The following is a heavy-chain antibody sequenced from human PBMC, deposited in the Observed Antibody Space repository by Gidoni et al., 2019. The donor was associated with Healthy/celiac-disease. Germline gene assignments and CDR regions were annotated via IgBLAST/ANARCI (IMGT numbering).Heavy chain of an antibody. J-gene: IGHJ3*02. V-gene: IGHV4-59*01. D-gene: IGHD1-7*01. CDR2: IYYSGST. Sequence: QVQLQESGPGLVKPSETLSLTCTVYGGSISSYYWSWIRQPPGKGLEWIGYIYYSGSTNYNPSLKSRVTISVDTSKNQFSLKLSSVTAADTAVYYCARDRLELRAFDIWGQGTMVTVSS. CDR1: GGSISSYY. CDR3: ARDRLELRAFDI.